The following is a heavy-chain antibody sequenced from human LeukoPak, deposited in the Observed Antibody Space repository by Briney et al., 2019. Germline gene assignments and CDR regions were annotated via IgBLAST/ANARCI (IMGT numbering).Heavy chain of an antibody. D-gene: IGHD2-21*02. CDR2: INPNSGGT. J-gene: IGHJ4*02. V-gene: IGHV1-2*02. CDR1: GYTFTDYY. Sequence: ASVKVSCKASGYTFTDYYIHWVRQVPGLGLEWMGWINPNSGGTNYAQKFQGRVAMTRDTSIRTAYMELSRLRSDDTAVYYCARHGGKCGGDCYFYFDYWGQGTLVTVSS. CDR3: ARHGGKCGGDCYFYFDY.